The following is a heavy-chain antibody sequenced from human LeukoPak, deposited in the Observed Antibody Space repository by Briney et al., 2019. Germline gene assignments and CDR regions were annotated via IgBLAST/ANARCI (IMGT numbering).Heavy chain of an antibody. J-gene: IGHJ3*01. CDR1: GLTFGNYL. Sequence: PGGSLRLSCAASGLTFGNYLMHWVRQAPGKGLVWVSRINTDETNAYADSVKGRFTISRDNAKNTLYLQMNNLRVEDSAVYFCGRGGDGIDFWGQGTTVIVSS. CDR2: INTDETNA. V-gene: IGHV3-74*01. CDR3: GRGGDGIDF.